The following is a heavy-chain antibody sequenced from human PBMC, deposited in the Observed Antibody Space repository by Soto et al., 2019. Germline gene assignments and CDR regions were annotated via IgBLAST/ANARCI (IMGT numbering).Heavy chain of an antibody. CDR2: TYYRSKWYN. J-gene: IGHJ5*02. Sequence: SQPLSLACAISGDSVSINISACNCIRQSPSRGLEWLGRTYYRSKWYNDYAVSVKSRITINPDTSKNQFSLQLNSVTPEDTAVYYCARDANIAVAGTWVRWFDPWGQGTLVTVSS. CDR3: ARDANIAVAGTWVRWFDP. CDR1: GDSVSINISA. V-gene: IGHV6-1*01. D-gene: IGHD6-19*01.